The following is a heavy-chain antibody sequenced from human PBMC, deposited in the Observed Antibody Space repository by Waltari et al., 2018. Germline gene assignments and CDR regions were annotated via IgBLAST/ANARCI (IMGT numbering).Heavy chain of an antibody. D-gene: IGHD4-17*01. Sequence: QVQLVQSGAEVKKPGASVKVSCKVSGYTLTELSMHWVRQAPGKGLEWMGGFEPEDGETIYDQKFQGRVTMTEDTSTDTAYMELSSLRSEDTAVYYCATSNYGDYTDAFDIWGQGTMVTVSS. CDR3: ATSNYGDYTDAFDI. V-gene: IGHV1-24*01. CDR2: FEPEDGET. J-gene: IGHJ3*02. CDR1: GYTLTELS.